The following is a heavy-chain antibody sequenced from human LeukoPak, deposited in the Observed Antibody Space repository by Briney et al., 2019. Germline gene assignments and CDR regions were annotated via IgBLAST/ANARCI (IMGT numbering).Heavy chain of an antibody. CDR2: INHSGST. D-gene: IGHD1-26*01. Sequence: TLSLTCAVSGGTISSGGYSWSWIGQPPGKGLEWIGEINHSGSTNYNPSLKSRVTISVDTSKNQLSLKRSSVTAADTAVYYCGRGLVGATVTDYWGQGTLVTVSS. V-gene: IGHV4-30-2*01. J-gene: IGHJ4*02. CDR1: GGTISSGGYS. CDR3: GRGLVGATVTDY.